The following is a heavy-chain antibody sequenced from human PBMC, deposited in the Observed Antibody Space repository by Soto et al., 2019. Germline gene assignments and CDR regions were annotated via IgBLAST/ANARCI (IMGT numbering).Heavy chain of an antibody. V-gene: IGHV4-30-2*06. J-gene: IGHJ6*02. D-gene: IGHD3-10*01. CDR2: IYPTGST. CDR3: ARAPPGPSPRWVL. Sequence: PSETLSLTCPVSGGSISSGGDSWSWIRQSPGKGLEWLGCIYPTGSTYYHPSLKSRVTISIDTSRNQFSLNLTSVTAADTAVYYCARAPPGPSPRWVLWGQGTTVTVSS. CDR1: GGSISSGGDS.